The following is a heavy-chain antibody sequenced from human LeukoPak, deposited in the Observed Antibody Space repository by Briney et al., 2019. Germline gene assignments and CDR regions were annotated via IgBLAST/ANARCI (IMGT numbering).Heavy chain of an antibody. Sequence: SETLSLTCTVSGGSISIYYWSWIRQPPGKGLEWTGYIYNSGSTNYNPSLRSRVTISVDTSKNQFSLKLNSVTAADTAVYYCVRDRELTYWSQGTLVTVSS. D-gene: IGHD1-26*01. CDR3: VRDRELTY. V-gene: IGHV4-59*01. CDR1: GGSISIYY. J-gene: IGHJ4*02. CDR2: IYNSGST.